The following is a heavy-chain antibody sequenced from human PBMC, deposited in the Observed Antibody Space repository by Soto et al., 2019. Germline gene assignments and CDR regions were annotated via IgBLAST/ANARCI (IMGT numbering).Heavy chain of an antibody. J-gene: IGHJ4*02. D-gene: IGHD6-19*01. CDR2: ISGSGGST. Sequence: EVQLLESGGGLVQPGGSLRLSCAASGFTFSTYAMSWVRQAPGKGLEWVSGISGSGGSTYYADSVKGRFTISRDNSTNTLYLQLNSLRAEDTAVYYCARRSSGWYFDYWGRGTLVTVSS. CDR1: GFTFSTYA. V-gene: IGHV3-23*01. CDR3: ARRSSGWYFDY.